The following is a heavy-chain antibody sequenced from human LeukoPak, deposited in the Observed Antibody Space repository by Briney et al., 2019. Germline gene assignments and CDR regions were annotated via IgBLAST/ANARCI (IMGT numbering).Heavy chain of an antibody. V-gene: IGHV1-69*05. J-gene: IGHJ3*02. D-gene: IGHD2-2*01. CDR2: IIPIFGTA. Sequence: GSSVKVSCKASGGTFSSYAISWVRQAPGQGLEWMGRIIPIFGTANYAQKFQGRVTITTDESTSTAYMELSSLRSEDTAVYYCASDYSSTSRCSSGLDAFDIWGQGTMVTVSS. CDR1: GGTFSSYA. CDR3: ASDYSSTSRCSSGLDAFDI.